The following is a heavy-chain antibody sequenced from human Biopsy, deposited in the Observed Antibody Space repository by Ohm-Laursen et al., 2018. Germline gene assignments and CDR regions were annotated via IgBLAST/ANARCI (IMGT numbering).Heavy chain of an antibody. CDR1: GGTFQKYG. V-gene: IGHV1-69*10. CDR2: IIPMLGTV. J-gene: IGHJ5*02. Sequence: VASVKVSCKASGGTFQKYGVTWVRQAPGQGLEWMGGIIPMLGTVQYARKLRGRVTITADKPTSTAYMELTSLTSDDTAVYYCARDTLMAQLLVPGENWFDPWGQGTLVTVSS. D-gene: IGHD3-10*01. CDR3: ARDTLMAQLLVPGENWFDP.